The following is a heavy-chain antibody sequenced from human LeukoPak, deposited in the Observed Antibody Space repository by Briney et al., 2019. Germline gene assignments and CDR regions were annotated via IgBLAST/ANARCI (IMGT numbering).Heavy chain of an antibody. J-gene: IGHJ6*02. D-gene: IGHD3-22*01. Sequence: EASVKVSCKASGGTFSSYAISWVRQAPGQGLEWMGRIIPILDIANYAQKFQGRVTIIADKSTSTAYMELSSLRSEDTAVYYCARGFDYYDSSGYHPPDVWGQGTTVTVSS. CDR2: IIPILDIA. V-gene: IGHV1-69*04. CDR1: GGTFSSYA. CDR3: ARGFDYYDSSGYHPPDV.